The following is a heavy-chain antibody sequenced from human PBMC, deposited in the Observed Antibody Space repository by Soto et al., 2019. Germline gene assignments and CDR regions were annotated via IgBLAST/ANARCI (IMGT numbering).Heavy chain of an antibody. CDR3: ARVLEVAGYNWFDP. V-gene: IGHV3-53*01. CDR2: IYSGGST. D-gene: IGHD6-19*01. Sequence: GGSLRLSCAASGFTVSSNYMSWVRQAPGKGLEWVSVIYSGGSTYYADSVKGRFTISRDNSKNTLYLQMNSLRAEDTAVYYCARVLEVAGYNWFDPWGQGTLVTVSS. CDR1: GFTVSSNY. J-gene: IGHJ5*02.